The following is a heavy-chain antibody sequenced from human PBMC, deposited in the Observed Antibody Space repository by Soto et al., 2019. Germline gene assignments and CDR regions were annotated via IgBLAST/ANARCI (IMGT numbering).Heavy chain of an antibody. CDR1: EFTFSSYA. CDR3: AKDRSTNSRSYHALDG. J-gene: IGHJ6*02. V-gene: IGHV3-30*18. Sequence: QVQLVESGGGVVQPGESLRLSCAASEFTFSSYAMHWVRQAPGKGLEWVAVVSNDGSNKYYADSVKGRFTISRDNSKNTLNLRMNSLRAEDTAVYYCAKDRSTNSRSYHALDGWGQGTTVTVSS. D-gene: IGHD2-8*01. CDR2: VSNDGSNK.